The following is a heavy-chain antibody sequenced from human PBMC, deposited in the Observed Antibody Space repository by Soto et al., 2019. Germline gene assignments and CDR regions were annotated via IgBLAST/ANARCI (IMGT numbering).Heavy chain of an antibody. CDR2: IVGSGSST. CDR1: GFTFSNYA. Sequence: EVQLLESGGGLVQPGGSLRLSCVASGFTFSNYAMNWVRQAPGKGLEWVSGIVGSGSSTYYADSMKGRFTISRDNSKNTLYLQMNSLRAEDTAVYFCAKMTDSSSTNWGQGTLVTVSS. J-gene: IGHJ1*01. V-gene: IGHV3-23*01. CDR3: AKMTDSSSTN. D-gene: IGHD3-22*01.